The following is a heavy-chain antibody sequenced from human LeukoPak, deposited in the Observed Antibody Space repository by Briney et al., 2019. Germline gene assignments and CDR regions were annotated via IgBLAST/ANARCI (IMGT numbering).Heavy chain of an antibody. D-gene: IGHD5-12*01. V-gene: IGHV1-69*05. CDR3: ARGKVYSGYDFLPGDPIDY. J-gene: IGHJ4*02. Sequence: ASVKVSCKASGGTFSSYAISWVRQAPGQGVEWMGGIIPIFGTANYAQKFQGRVTITTDESTSTAYMELSSLRSEDTAVYYCARGKVYSGYDFLPGDPIDYWGQGTLVTVSS. CDR2: IIPIFGTA. CDR1: GGTFSSYA.